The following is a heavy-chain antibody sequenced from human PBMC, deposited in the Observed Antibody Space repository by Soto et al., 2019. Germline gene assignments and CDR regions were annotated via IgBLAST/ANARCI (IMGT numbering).Heavy chain of an antibody. CDR2: IIPIFGTA. D-gene: IGHD2-2*01. CDR3: ARHVPAAGYYYGMDV. CDR1: GGTFSSYA. Sequence: QVQLVQSGAEVKKPGSSVKVSCKASGGTFSSYAISWVRQAPGQGLEWMGGIIPIFGTANYAQKFQGRVTXTXAXSXXTAYMELRSLRSEDTAVYFCARHVPAAGYYYGMDVWGPGTTVTVSS. J-gene: IGHJ6*02. V-gene: IGHV1-69*05.